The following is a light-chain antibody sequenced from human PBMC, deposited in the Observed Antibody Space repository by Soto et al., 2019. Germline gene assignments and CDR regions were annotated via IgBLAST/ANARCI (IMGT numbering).Light chain of an antibody. CDR2: GAS. V-gene: IGKV3-20*01. J-gene: IGKJ4*01. CDR1: QSVSSSY. Sequence: ESVLTQSPGTLSLSPGERATLSCRASQSVSSSYLAWYQQKPGQAPRLLIYGASTRATGIPDRFSGGGSGTDFTLTISSLEPEDFAVYYCQQHGSSPPTFGGGTQVEIK. CDR3: QQHGSSPPT.